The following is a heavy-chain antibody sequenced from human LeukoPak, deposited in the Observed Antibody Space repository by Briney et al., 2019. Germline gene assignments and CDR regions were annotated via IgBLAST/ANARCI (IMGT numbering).Heavy chain of an antibody. V-gene: IGHV3-7*03. CDR2: IKEDGSEK. CDR1: GFTFSRYW. J-gene: IGHJ3*02. CDR3: AKSRVEVAGTGGFDT. D-gene: IGHD6-13*01. Sequence: GGSLRLSCAASGFTFSRYWMSWVRQAPGKGLEWVANIKEDGSEKYYVDSVKGRFTISRDNAKNSLYLQMNSLRAEDTAVYYCAKSRVEVAGTGGFDTWGRGTLVAVSS.